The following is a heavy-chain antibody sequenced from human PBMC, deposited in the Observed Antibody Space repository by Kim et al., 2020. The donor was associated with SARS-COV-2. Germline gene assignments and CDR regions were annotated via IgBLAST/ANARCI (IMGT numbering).Heavy chain of an antibody. J-gene: IGHJ4*02. CDR1: GFTFSSYG. CDR2: IWYDGSNK. V-gene: IGHV3-33*01. D-gene: IGHD2-8*01. CDR3: AREELMVYAHFDY. Sequence: GRSLRLSCAASGFTFSSYGMHWVRQAPGKGLEWVAVIWYDGSNKYYADSVKGRFTISRDNSKNTLYLQMNSLRDEDTAVYYCAREELMVYAHFDYWGQGT.